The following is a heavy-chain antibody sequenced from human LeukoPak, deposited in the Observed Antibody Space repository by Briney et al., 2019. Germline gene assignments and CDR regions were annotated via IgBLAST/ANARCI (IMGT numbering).Heavy chain of an antibody. CDR2: MNPNSGNT. Sequence: GPVKVSCKASGYTFTSYDINWVRQATGQGLEWMGWMNPNSGNTGYAQKFQGRVTMTRNTSISTAYMELSSLRSEDTAVYYCATLSYRRTDRGPYYYYYMDVWGKGTTVTVSS. J-gene: IGHJ6*03. V-gene: IGHV1-8*01. D-gene: IGHD1/OR15-1a*01. CDR3: ATLSYRRTDRGPYYYYYMDV. CDR1: GYTFTSYD.